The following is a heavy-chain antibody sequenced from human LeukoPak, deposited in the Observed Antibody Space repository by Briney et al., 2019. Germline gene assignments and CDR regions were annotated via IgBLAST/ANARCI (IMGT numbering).Heavy chain of an antibody. D-gene: IGHD3-3*01. Sequence: SQTLSLTCAVSGGSISSGGYSWSWIRQPPGKGLEWIGYIYHSGSTYYNPSLKSRVTISVDRSKNQFSLKPSSVTAADTAVYYCARVSLGRLFDYWGQGTLVTVSS. CDR2: IYHSGST. CDR3: ARVSLGRLFDY. CDR1: GGSISSGGYS. J-gene: IGHJ4*02. V-gene: IGHV4-30-2*01.